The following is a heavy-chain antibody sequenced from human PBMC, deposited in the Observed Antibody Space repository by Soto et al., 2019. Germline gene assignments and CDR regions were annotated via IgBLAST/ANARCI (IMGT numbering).Heavy chain of an antibody. CDR3: ARDIAAAGTPYFDY. V-gene: IGHV4-39*07. D-gene: IGHD6-13*01. CDR2: MYYSGST. CDR1: GDSISISSYY. Sequence: PSETLSLTCTLSGDSISISSYYWAWIRQPPGKGLEWIGSMYYSGSTYNNPSLKSRVTISVDTPKNQFSLKLSSVTAADTAVYYCARDIAAAGTPYFDYWGQGTLVTVSS. J-gene: IGHJ4*02.